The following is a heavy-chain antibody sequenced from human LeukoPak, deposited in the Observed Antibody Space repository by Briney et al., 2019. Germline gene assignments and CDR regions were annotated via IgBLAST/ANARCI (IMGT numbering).Heavy chain of an antibody. J-gene: IGHJ5*02. D-gene: IGHD1-26*01. CDR2: IYYVGNT. CDR3: ARVPVNIWENWFDP. Sequence: SETLSLTCTVSGGSISSSSYYWGWIRQPPGKGLEWIGSIYYVGNTYYNPSLKSRVTISVDTSKNQFSLKLTSVTAADTAVYYCARVPVNIWENWFDPWGQGTLVTVSS. V-gene: IGHV4-39*07. CDR1: GGSISSSSYY.